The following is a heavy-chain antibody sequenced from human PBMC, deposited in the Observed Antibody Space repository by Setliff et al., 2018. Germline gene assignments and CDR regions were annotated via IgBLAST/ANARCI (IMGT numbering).Heavy chain of an antibody. Sequence: SVKVSCKASGGTFSSYAISWVRQAPGQGLEWMGGIIPIFGTANYAQKFQGRVTITTDESTSTAYMELSSLGSEDTAVYYCARGYSGYDNPWTDYYGMDVWGQGTTVTVSS. D-gene: IGHD5-12*01. CDR2: IIPIFGTA. V-gene: IGHV1-69*05. CDR1: GGTFSSYA. J-gene: IGHJ6*02. CDR3: ARGYSGYDNPWTDYYGMDV.